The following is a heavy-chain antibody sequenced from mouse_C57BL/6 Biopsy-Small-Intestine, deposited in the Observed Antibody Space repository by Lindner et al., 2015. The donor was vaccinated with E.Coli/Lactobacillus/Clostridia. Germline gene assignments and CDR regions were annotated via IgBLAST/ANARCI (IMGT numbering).Heavy chain of an antibody. V-gene: IGHV1-5*01. CDR1: GYTFTSYW. D-gene: IGHD4-1*01. Sequence: VQLQESGTVLARPGASVKMSCKTSGYTFTSYWIHWVKQRPGQGLEWMGAIYPGNSDATYNQKFKDKARLTAVTSASTAYMELSGLTNEDSAVYYCTRGANWEDFDYWGQGTTLTVSS. CDR2: IYPGNSDA. J-gene: IGHJ2*01. CDR3: TRGANWEDFDY.